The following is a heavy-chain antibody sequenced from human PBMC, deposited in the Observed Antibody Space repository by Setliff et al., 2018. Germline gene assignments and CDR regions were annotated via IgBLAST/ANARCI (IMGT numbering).Heavy chain of an antibody. CDR2: ISVYNGDT. D-gene: IGHD5-18*01. CDR1: GYTFRNYA. Sequence: ASVKVSCKASGYTFRNYAFAWVRQAPGQGLVWVGWISVYNGDTNYAQKFQGRVTLTTDTSTSTAYVELRSLTSDDSAFYYCARAPSVELVTIRTNSWFTYWGQGTLVTVSS. J-gene: IGHJ4*02. CDR3: ARAPSVELVTIRTNSWFTY. V-gene: IGHV1-18*01.